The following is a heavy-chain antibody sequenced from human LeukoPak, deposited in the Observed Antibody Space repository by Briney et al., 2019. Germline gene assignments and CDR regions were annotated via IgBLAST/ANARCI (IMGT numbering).Heavy chain of an antibody. J-gene: IGHJ6*03. CDR3: ARGKGRRYCSSTSCYYPYYYYYMDV. V-gene: IGHV4-34*01. D-gene: IGHD2-2*01. CDR2: INHSGST. CDR1: GGSFSGYY. Sequence: SETLSLTCAVYGGSFSGYYWSWIRQPPGKGLEWIGEINHSGSTNYNPSLKSRVTISVDTSKNQFSLKLSSVTAADTAVYYCARGKGRRYCSSTSCYYPYYYYYMDVWGKGTTVTVSS.